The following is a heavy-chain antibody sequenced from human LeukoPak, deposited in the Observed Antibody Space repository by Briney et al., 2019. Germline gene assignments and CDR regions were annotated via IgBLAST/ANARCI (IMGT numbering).Heavy chain of an antibody. D-gene: IGHD4-23*01. V-gene: IGHV1-46*01. Sequence: GASVKVSCKASGYTFTSYYMHWVRQAPGQGLEWMGIINPSGGSTSYAQKFQGRVTMTRDTSTSTVYMELSSLRSEDTAVYYCARDSGGGKGGNWFDPWGQGTLVTVSS. CDR3: ARDSGGGKGGNWFDP. J-gene: IGHJ5*02. CDR2: INPSGGST. CDR1: GYTFTSYY.